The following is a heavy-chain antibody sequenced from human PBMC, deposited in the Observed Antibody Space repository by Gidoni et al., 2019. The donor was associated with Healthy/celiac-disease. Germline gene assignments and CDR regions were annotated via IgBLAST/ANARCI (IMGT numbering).Heavy chain of an antibody. CDR1: GGTFSSYT. CDR2: IIPILGIA. CDR3: ARQAASGGSCYSDVCHYYGMDV. V-gene: IGHV1-69*02. Sequence: QVQLVQSGAEVKKPGSSVKVSCKASGGTFSSYTISWVRQAPGQGLEWMGRIIPILGIANYAQKFQGRVTITADKSTSTAYMELSSLRSEDTAVYYCARQAASGGSCYSDVCHYYGMDVWGQGTTLTVSS. J-gene: IGHJ6*02. D-gene: IGHD2-15*01.